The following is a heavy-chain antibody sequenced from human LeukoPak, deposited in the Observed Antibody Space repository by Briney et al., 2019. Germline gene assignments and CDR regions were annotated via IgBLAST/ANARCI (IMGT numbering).Heavy chain of an antibody. D-gene: IGHD3-22*01. J-gene: IGHJ3*02. V-gene: IGHV4-39*01. CDR3: ARGRYYDSSGSDI. Sequence: SETLSLTCTVSGGSISSSSYYWGWIRQPPGKGLEWIGSIYYSGSTYYNPSLKSRVTISVDTSKNQFSLKLSSVTAADTAVYYCARGRYYDSSGSDIWGQGTMVTVSS. CDR1: GGSISSSSYY. CDR2: IYYSGST.